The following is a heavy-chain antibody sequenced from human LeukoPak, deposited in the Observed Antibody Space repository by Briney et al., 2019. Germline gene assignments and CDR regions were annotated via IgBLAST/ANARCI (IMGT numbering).Heavy chain of an antibody. Sequence: GGSLGLSCAASGFTFSSYSMNWVRQAPGKGLEWVSSISSGSTYMYYADSVKGRFTISRDNAQNSMYLQMNSLRAEDTAVYYCGRVGGRSKAAKGDAFDIWGQGTMVVVSS. CDR1: GFTFSSYS. CDR2: ISSGSTYM. CDR3: GRVGGRSKAAKGDAFDI. D-gene: IGHD6-6*01. V-gene: IGHV3-21*01. J-gene: IGHJ3*02.